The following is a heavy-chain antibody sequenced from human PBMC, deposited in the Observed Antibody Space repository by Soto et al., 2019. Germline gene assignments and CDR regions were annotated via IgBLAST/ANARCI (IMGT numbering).Heavy chain of an antibody. J-gene: IGHJ6*02. CDR2: IWYDGSNK. Sequence: GPLSLECAAAGFSLSSYAMYWVRQAPVKGLEWVAVIWYDGSNKDYGDSVKGRFTISRDNCKNTLYLQMNRLRAEDTAVDYCARTFCSGGSCLTNVMDGWGQGTTVSVSS. CDR1: GFSLSSYA. D-gene: IGHD2-15*01. CDR3: ARTFCSGGSCLTNVMDG. V-gene: IGHV3-33*01.